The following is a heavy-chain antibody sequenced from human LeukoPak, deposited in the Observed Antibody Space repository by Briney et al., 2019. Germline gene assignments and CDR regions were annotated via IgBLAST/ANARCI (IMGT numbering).Heavy chain of an antibody. D-gene: IGHD3-22*01. CDR1: GFTFSSYA. CDR3: ARDMGGGYYDSSFDY. V-gene: IGHV3-30-3*01. CDR2: ISYDGSNK. Sequence: GGSLRLSCAASGFTFSSYAMHWVRQAPGKGLEWVAVISYDGSNKYYADSVKGRFTISRDNSKNTLYLQMNSLRAEDTTVYYCARDMGGGYYDSSFDYWGQGTLVTVSS. J-gene: IGHJ4*02.